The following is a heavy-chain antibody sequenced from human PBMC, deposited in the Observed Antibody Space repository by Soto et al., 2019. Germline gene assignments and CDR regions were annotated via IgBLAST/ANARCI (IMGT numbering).Heavy chain of an antibody. V-gene: IGHV1-3*01. D-gene: IGHD3-3*01. CDR1: GYTFKSYA. Sequence: ASVKVSCKASGYTFKSYAMHWVRQAPGQSLEWMGWISAGNGNTKYAQKIQDRVTMTRDTSASTAYMELSSLRSDDTAVYYCSREWAELTVFGVVTPSYGMDVWGQGTTVTVSS. CDR2: ISAGNGNT. J-gene: IGHJ6*02. CDR3: SREWAELTVFGVVTPSYGMDV.